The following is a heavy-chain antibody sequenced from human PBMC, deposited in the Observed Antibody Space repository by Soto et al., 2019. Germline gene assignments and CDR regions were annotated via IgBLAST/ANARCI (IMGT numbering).Heavy chain of an antibody. D-gene: IGHD2-15*01. Sequence: QVQLVQSGAEVKKPGASVKVSCKASGYTFTSYYMHWVRQAPGQGLEWMGIINPSGGSTSYAQKFQGRVTMTRDTSTSIVYMELSSLRSEDTAVYYCASLLAAPGLTTYYSGMYVWGQGTTVTVSS. CDR2: INPSGGST. CDR1: GYTFTSYY. CDR3: ASLLAAPGLTTYYSGMYV. V-gene: IGHV1-46*01. J-gene: IGHJ6*02.